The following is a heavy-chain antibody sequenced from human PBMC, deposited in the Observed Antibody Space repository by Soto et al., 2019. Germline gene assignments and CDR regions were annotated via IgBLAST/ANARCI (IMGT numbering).Heavy chain of an antibody. V-gene: IGHV4-4*02. CDR2: IYHSGST. D-gene: IGHD6-13*01. CDR1: GGSISSSNW. Sequence: QVQLQESGPGLVKPSGTLSLTCAVSGGSISSSNWWSWVRQPPGKGLEWIGEIYHSGSTNYNPSLKSRVTISVEKSKNQFSLKLSSVTAADTAVYYCARLKYSSSWYHDSVTDYYYGMDVWGQGTTVTVSS. J-gene: IGHJ6*02. CDR3: ARLKYSSSWYHDSVTDYYYGMDV.